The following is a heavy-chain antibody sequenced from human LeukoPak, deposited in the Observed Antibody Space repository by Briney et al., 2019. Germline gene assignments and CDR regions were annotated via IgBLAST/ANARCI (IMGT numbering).Heavy chain of an antibody. CDR3: ARAPREGYSGSYHDY. CDR1: GVTFSSYW. J-gene: IGHJ4*02. CDR2: MSPNGDNT. V-gene: IGHV3-64*02. D-gene: IGHD1-26*01. Sequence: PGGSLRLSCAASGVTFSSYWMSWVRQAPGKGLEYVSHMSPNGDNTYYADSVKGRFTISRDNSKNTLFLQMASLRGEDTAVYYCARAPREGYSGSYHDYWGQGTLVTVSS.